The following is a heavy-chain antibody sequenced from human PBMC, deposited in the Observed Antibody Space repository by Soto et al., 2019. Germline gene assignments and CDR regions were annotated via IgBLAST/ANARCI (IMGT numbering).Heavy chain of an antibody. CDR1: GFMISSYA. J-gene: IGHJ4*02. V-gene: IGHV3-23*01. Sequence: GGSLRLSCTVSGFMISSYAMTWVRQAPGKGLEWVSSISGSGGSTYYSDSVRGRITISRDNYKKMLYLEMNSLKGDDTAVYYCAKDGSGGDHYYFGNWGQGTLVTVSS. CDR2: ISGSGGST. D-gene: IGHD2-21*02. CDR3: AKDGSGGDHYYFGN.